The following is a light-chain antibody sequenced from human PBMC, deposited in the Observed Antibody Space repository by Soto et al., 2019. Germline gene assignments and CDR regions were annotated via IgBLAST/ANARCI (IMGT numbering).Light chain of an antibody. V-gene: IGLV2-14*01. CDR1: SSDVGAYNY. Sequence: QSALTQPASVSGSPGQSITISCTGTSSDVGAYNYVSWYQQHPGKAPKLMIYEVSNRPSGLSNRFSGSKSGNTASLTISGLQAEDEADYYCSSYTRNSLYVFGTGTKVTVL. CDR3: SSYTRNSLYV. J-gene: IGLJ1*01. CDR2: EVS.